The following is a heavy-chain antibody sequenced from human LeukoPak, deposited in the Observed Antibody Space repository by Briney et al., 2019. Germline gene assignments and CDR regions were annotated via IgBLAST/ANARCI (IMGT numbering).Heavy chain of an antibody. D-gene: IGHD3-3*01. Sequence: PGGSLRLSCAASGFTFSSYGMHWVRQAPGKGLEWVSVIWYDGSNKYYVDSVKGRFTISRDNSKNTLYLQMNSLRAEDTAVYYCARSDDFWSGSSYYYYGMDVWGQGTTVTVSS. CDR2: IWYDGSNK. J-gene: IGHJ6*02. V-gene: IGHV3-33*01. CDR1: GFTFSSYG. CDR3: ARSDDFWSGSSYYYYGMDV.